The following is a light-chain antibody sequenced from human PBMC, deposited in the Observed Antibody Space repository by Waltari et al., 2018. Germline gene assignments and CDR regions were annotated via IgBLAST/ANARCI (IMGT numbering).Light chain of an antibody. CDR2: LVS. CDR1: QSLLHGSGNTF. J-gene: IGKJ1*01. Sequence: DIVMTQSPLSLSVTPGEPASISCRSSQSLLHGSGNTFLDWYLQKPGQSPQLLIYLVSNRGCGVPDRFSGSGSGTDFTLKISRVEAEDVGVYFCMQARQTPCTFGQGTKVEIK. V-gene: IGKV2-28*01. CDR3: MQARQTPCT.